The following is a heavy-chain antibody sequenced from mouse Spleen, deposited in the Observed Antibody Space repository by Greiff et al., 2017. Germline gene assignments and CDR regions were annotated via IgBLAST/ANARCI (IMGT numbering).Heavy chain of an antibody. D-gene: IGHD2-3*01. Sequence: QVQLQQSGAELVRPGASVKLSCKASDYTFTDYYINWMKQRPGQGLEWIARIYPGNGYTYYNEKFKDKATLTAEKSSSTAYMQLSSLTSEDSAVYFCARGDGPLDYWGQGTTLAVSS. CDR1: DYTFTDYY. V-gene: IGHV1-76*01. CDR3: ARGDGPLDY. CDR2: IYPGNGYT. J-gene: IGHJ2*01.